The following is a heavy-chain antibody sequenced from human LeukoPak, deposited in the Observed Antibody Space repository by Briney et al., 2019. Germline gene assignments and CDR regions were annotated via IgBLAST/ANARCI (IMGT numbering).Heavy chain of an antibody. V-gene: IGHV4-59*01. J-gene: IGHJ4*02. CDR2: IYYSGST. Sequence: SETLSLTCTVSGGSISSYYWSWIRQPPGKGLEWIGYIYYSGSTNYNPSLKSRVTISVDTSKNQFSLKLNSVTAADTAVHYCARGMGISSYWGQGTLVTVSS. CDR1: GGSISSYY. D-gene: IGHD7-27*01. CDR3: ARGMGISSY.